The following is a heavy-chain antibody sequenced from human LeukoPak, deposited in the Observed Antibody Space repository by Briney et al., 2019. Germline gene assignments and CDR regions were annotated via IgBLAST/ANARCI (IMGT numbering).Heavy chain of an antibody. J-gene: IGHJ3*02. CDR3: ARDFGKYYLHKGCSFDI. CDR1: GYIFTNYY. V-gene: IGHV1-46*01. Sequence: GASVKVSCKASGYIFTNYYIHWVRQAPGQGLEWMGIINPGGGSTNYAQKFQGRVTMTRDTSTGTVYMELSSLRSEDTAVYYCARDFGKYYLHKGCSFDIWGQGTMVTVPS. D-gene: IGHD3-10*01. CDR2: INPGGGST.